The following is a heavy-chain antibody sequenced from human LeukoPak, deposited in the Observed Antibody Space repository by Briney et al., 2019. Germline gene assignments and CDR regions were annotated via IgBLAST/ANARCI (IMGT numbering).Heavy chain of an antibody. J-gene: IGHJ4*02. CDR2: IYPGDSDT. CDR1: GYIFSSYW. D-gene: IGHD3-22*01. Sequence: PGASLKISCKGSGYIFSSYWIGWVRQLPGEGLEWMGIIYPGDSDTRYSPSFQGQVTISADKSISTAYLQWSSLRASDTAMYYCARHQYYYGTRGYYIDYWGQGTLVTVSS. CDR3: ARHQYYYGTRGYYIDY. V-gene: IGHV5-51*01.